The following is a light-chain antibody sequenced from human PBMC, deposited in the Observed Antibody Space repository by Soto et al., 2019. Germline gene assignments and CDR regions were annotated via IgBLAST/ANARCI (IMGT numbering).Light chain of an antibody. CDR1: ISNLGSNF. CDR2: RND. CDR3: AAWDDSLRGVV. V-gene: IGLV1-47*01. J-gene: IGLJ3*02. Sequence: QTVLTKPPSASMTPGQRVTISCYNRISNLGSNFVFWYQQLPGAAPKLLISRNDQRPSGVPDRFSGSKSGTSASLAISGLRSEDEADYHCAAWDDSLRGVVFGGGTQLTVL.